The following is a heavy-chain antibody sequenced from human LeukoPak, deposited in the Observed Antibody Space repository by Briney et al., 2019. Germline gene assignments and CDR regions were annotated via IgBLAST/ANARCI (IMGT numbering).Heavy chain of an antibody. CDR3: ARDEPGIAVAGIGVS. V-gene: IGHV1-46*03. CDR1: GYTFTSYY. Sequence: ASVKVSCKASGYTFTSYYMHWVRQAPGQGLEWMGIINPSGGSTSYAQKFQGRVTMTRDTSTSTVYMGLSSLRSEDTAVYYCARDEPGIAVAGIGVSWGQGTLVTVSS. J-gene: IGHJ5*02. D-gene: IGHD6-19*01. CDR2: INPSGGST.